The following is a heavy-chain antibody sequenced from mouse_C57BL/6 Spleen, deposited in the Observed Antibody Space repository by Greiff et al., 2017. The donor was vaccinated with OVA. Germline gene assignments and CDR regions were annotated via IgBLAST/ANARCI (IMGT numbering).Heavy chain of an antibody. Sequence: QVQLQQSGAELVKPGASVKLSCKASGYTFTEYTIHWVKQRSGQGLEWIGWFYPGSGSIKYNEKFKDKATLTADKSSSTVYMELSRLTSEDSAFYFCARHEERYSNYFDWYVDVWGTGTTVTVSS. J-gene: IGHJ1*03. V-gene: IGHV1-62-2*01. CDR1: GYTFTEYT. D-gene: IGHD2-5*01. CDR3: ARHEERYSNYFDWYVDV. CDR2: FYPGSGSI.